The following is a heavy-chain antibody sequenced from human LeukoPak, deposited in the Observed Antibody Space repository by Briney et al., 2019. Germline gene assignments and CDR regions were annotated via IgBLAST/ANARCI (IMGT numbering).Heavy chain of an antibody. J-gene: IGHJ5*02. CDR3: ARYTYGGNSNWFDP. CDR2: ISSSSSYI. D-gene: IGHD4-23*01. CDR1: GFTFSSYS. Sequence: GGSLRLSCAASGFTFSSYSMNWVRQAPGKGLEWVSSISSSSSYIYYADSVKGRFTISRDNAKNSLYLQMNSLRAEDTAVYYCARYTYGGNSNWFDPWGQGTLVTVSS. V-gene: IGHV3-21*01.